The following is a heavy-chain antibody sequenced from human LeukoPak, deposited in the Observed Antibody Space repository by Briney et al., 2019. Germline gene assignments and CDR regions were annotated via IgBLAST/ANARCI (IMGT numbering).Heavy chain of an antibody. CDR1: GYTFTSYY. CDR3: ARGASAARPRD. V-gene: IGHV1-46*01. J-gene: IGHJ4*02. D-gene: IGHD6-6*01. Sequence: ASVKVSCKASGYTFTSYYMHWVRQAPGQRLEWMGIINPSGGSTSYAQKFQGRVTMTRDMSTSTVYMELSSLRSEDTAVYYCARGASAARPRDWGQGTLVTVSS. CDR2: INPSGGST.